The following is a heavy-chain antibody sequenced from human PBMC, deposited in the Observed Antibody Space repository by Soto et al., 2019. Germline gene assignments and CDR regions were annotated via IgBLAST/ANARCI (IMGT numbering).Heavy chain of an antibody. J-gene: IGHJ4*02. CDR1: CGSFTGYY. CDR3: TRARYFDWIPSIPGLDY. V-gene: IGHV4-34*01. D-gene: IGHD3-9*01. Sequence: SETLSLTCAVYCGSFTGYYWSWIRQPPRKGLGWIGEINHSGSTNYNPSLKSRVTISVDTSKNQFSLKLTSVTAADTAVYFCTRARYFDWIPSIPGLDYWGPGTLVTVSS. CDR2: INHSGST.